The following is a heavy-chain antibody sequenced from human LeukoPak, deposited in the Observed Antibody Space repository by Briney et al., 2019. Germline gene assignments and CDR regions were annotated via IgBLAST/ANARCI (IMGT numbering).Heavy chain of an antibody. V-gene: IGHV1-46*01. D-gene: IGHD5-18*01. CDR2: INPSGGST. CDR1: GYTFTGYW. CDR3: ARAKIGYGYYY. Sequence: PGGSLRLSCAASGYTFTGYWMHWVRQAPGQGLEWMGIINPSGGSTSYAQKFQGRVTMTRDMSTSTVYMELSSLRSEDTAVYYCARAKIGYGYYYWGQGTLVTVSS. J-gene: IGHJ4*02.